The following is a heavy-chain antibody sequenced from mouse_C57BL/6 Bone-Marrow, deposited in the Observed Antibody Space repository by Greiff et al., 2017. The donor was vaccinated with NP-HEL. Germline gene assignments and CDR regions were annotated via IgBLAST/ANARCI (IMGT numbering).Heavy chain of an antibody. Sequence: QVQLQQSGAELVKPGASVKISCKASGYAFSSYWMNWVKQRPGKGLEWIGEIYPGDGDTNYNGKFKGKATLTADKSSSTAYIQLSSLSSEDSAVYFCARSICNYYGSSYEGWYFDVWGTGTTVTVAS. V-gene: IGHV1-80*01. CDR3: ARSICNYYGSSYEGWYFDV. J-gene: IGHJ1*03. D-gene: IGHD1-1*01. CDR1: GYAFSSYW. CDR2: IYPGDGDT.